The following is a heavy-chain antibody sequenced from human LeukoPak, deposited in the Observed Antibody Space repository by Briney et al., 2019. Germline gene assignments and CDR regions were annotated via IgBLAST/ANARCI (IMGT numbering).Heavy chain of an antibody. V-gene: IGHV3-30-3*01. CDR3: AKDRESSSHAEDRAPQEYFQH. Sequence: PGRSLRLSCAASGFTFSSYAMHWVRQAPGKGLEWVAVISYDGSNKYYADSVKGRFTISRDNSKNTLYLQMNSLRAEDTAVYYCAKDRESSSHAEDRAPQEYFQHWGQGTLVTVSS. D-gene: IGHD6-13*01. CDR2: ISYDGSNK. CDR1: GFTFSSYA. J-gene: IGHJ1*01.